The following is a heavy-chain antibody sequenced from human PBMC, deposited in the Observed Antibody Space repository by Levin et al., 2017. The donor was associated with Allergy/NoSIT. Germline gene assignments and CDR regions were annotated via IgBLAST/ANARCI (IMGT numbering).Heavy chain of an antibody. D-gene: IGHD3-10*01. CDR2: IYYSGST. J-gene: IGHJ4*02. CDR3: ASRGYYGSGSYDDY. CDR1: GASISSSSYY. V-gene: IGHV4-39*01. Sequence: SETLSLTCTVSGASISSSSYYWGWIRQPPGKGLEWIGSIYYSGSTYYNPSLKSRVSISVDTSKNQFSLRLSSVTAADTAVYYCASRGYYGSGSYDDYWGQGTLVTVSS.